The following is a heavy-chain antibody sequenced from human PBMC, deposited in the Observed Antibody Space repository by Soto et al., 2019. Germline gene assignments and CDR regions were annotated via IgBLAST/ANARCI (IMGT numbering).Heavy chain of an antibody. CDR1: GYTFTSYG. CDR3: ARDMVAAAAKYNWFDP. CDR2: ISAYNGNT. Sequence: QVQLVQSGAEVKKPGASVKVSCKASGYTFTSYGISWVRQAPGQGLEWMGWISAYNGNTNYAQKLQGRVTMTTDTSTSTAYAELRSLRADDTAGYYWARDMVAAAAKYNWFDPWGQGTLVTVSS. J-gene: IGHJ5*02. D-gene: IGHD6-25*01. V-gene: IGHV1-18*01.